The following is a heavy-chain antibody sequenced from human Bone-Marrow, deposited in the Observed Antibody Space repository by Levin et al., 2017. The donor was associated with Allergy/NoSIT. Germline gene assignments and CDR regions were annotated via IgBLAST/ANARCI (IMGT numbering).Heavy chain of an antibody. Sequence: GGSLRLSCAASGFTFRNSGMHWVRQAPGKGLEWVSSISSSGSDMYYVDSVRGRFPISIDNAKTSLTLQMNSLGAEDTAGYYCARGIIGDVRVAHKEAFDIWGQGTMVSVSS. D-gene: IGHD2-8*02. V-gene: IGHV3-21*01. J-gene: IGHJ3*02. CDR1: GFTFRNSG. CDR3: ARGIIGDVRVAHKEAFDI. CDR2: ISSSGSDM.